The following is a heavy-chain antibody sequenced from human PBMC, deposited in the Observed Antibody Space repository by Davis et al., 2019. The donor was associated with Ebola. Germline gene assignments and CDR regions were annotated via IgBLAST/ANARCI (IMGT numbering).Heavy chain of an antibody. CDR1: GGSIRSYY. Sequence: PSETLSLTCTVSGGSIRSYYWSWIRQPPGKGLEWIGYIYYSGSTNYNPSLKSRVTISVDTSKNQFSLKLSSVTAADTAVYYCARDKGYDGNWFDPWGQGTLVTVSS. D-gene: IGHD5-12*01. V-gene: IGHV4-59*01. CDR2: IYYSGST. J-gene: IGHJ5*02. CDR3: ARDKGYDGNWFDP.